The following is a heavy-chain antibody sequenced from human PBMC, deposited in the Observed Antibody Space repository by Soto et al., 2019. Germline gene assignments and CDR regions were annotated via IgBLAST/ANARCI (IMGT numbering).Heavy chain of an antibody. CDR3: AKDRDYPRDYFHY. J-gene: IGHJ4*02. CDR1: GFTLGRYG. Sequence: LRLSCAASGFTLGRYGMSWVRQAPGKGLEWVSAVSPNGQGIYYADSVRGRFTISRDFSKNTVFLHMDSLRAEDTAVYYCAKDRDYPRDYFHYWGQGTLVTVSA. V-gene: IGHV3-23*01. CDR2: VSPNGQGI. D-gene: IGHD3-10*01.